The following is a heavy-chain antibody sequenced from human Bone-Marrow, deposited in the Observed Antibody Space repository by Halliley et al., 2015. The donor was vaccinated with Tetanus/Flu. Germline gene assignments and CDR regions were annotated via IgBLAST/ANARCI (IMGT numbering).Heavy chain of an antibody. V-gene: IGHV4-39*02. CDR3: ARENYNYYGMDV. CDR1: GGSVRSSDSY. Sequence: TLSLTCTVSGGSVRSSDSYWGWIRQPPEKGLEWIASVHYSGSTYYNPSLKSRVTISGDTSKNQFSLRLNSVTAADTAVHYCARENYNYYGMDVWGQGTTVTVSS. J-gene: IGHJ6*02. CDR2: VHYSGST.